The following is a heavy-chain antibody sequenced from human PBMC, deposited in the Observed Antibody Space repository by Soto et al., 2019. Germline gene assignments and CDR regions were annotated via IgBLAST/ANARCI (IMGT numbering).Heavy chain of an antibody. J-gene: IGHJ6*02. CDR2: ISWHSGTI. CDR3: AKSTGGTANGMDV. CDR1: GFTFDEYG. V-gene: IGHV3-9*01. D-gene: IGHD2-8*02. Sequence: EGQLVESGGGLVQPGRSLRLSWGASGFTFDEYGMHWVRQALGKGLAWVSGISWHSGTIGYADSVKGRFTISRHNAKTSLYLQMSSLRAEATDLYYCAKSTGGTANGMDVWGQGNTVTVSS.